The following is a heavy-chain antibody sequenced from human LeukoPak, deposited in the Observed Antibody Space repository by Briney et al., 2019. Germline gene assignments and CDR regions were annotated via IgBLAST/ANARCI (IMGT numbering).Heavy chain of an antibody. CDR1: GFTFSSYS. V-gene: IGHV3-21*01. CDR2: ISSSGSFI. D-gene: IGHD2-2*02. Sequence: GGSLRLSCAASGFTFSSYSMNWVRQAPGKGLEWVSFISSSGSFIYYADSVKGRFTISRDNAKNSLYVQMNSLRAEDTAVYYCARARYCSSYSCYKDYWGQGTLVTVSS. J-gene: IGHJ4*02. CDR3: ARARYCSSYSCYKDY.